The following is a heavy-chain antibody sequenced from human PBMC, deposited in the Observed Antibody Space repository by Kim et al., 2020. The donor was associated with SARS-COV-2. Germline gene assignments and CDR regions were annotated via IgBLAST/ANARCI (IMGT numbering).Heavy chain of an antibody. Sequence: SVKVSCKASGGTFSSYAISWVRQAPGQGLEWMGRIIPILGIANYAQKFQGRVTITADKSTSTAYMELSSLRSEDTAVYYCARWGEPRQQLVDYWGQGTLVTVSS. CDR2: IIPILGIA. D-gene: IGHD6-13*01. J-gene: IGHJ4*02. CDR1: GGTFSSYA. V-gene: IGHV1-69*04. CDR3: ARWGEPRQQLVDY.